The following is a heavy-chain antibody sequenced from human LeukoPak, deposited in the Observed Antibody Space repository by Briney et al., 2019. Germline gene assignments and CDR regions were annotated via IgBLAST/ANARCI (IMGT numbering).Heavy chain of an antibody. CDR1: GFTFDDYA. Sequence: PGGSLRLSCAASGFTFDDYAMHWVRQAPGKGLEWVSGISWNSGSIGYADSVKGRFTISRDNAKNSLFLLMNSPRTEDTALYYCARDSALRQWLPNWYFDLWGRGTLVTVTS. J-gene: IGHJ2*01. CDR3: ARDSALRQWLPNWYFDL. D-gene: IGHD6-19*01. V-gene: IGHV3-9*01. CDR2: ISWNSGSI.